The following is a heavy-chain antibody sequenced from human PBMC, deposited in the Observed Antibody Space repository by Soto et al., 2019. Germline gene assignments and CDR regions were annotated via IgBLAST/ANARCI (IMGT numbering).Heavy chain of an antibody. CDR3: ARRVFGGSGYYYRGGRGYYYRMDV. D-gene: IGHD3-22*01. Sequence: QVQLVQSGAEVKKPGSSVKVSCKASGGTFSSYAISWVRQAPGQGLEWMGGIIPIFGTANYAQKFQGRVTITADESRSTAYIELSSLRYEETAVYYCARRVFGGSGYYYRGGRGYYYRMDVRGQGTTVTVSS. J-gene: IGHJ6*02. CDR1: GGTFSSYA. V-gene: IGHV1-69*01. CDR2: IIPIFGTA.